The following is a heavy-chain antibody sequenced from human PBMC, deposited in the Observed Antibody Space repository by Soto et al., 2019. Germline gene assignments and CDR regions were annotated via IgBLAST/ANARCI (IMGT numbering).Heavy chain of an antibody. CDR1: GGSISSGGYS. D-gene: IGHD6-13*01. J-gene: IGHJ4*02. CDR3: ARRFSSSSWYERGNYFDY. CDR2: IYHSGST. Sequence: PSETLSLTCAVSGGSISSGGYSWSWIRQPPGKGLEWIGYIYHSGSTYYNPSLKSRVTISVDRSKNQFSLKLSSVTAADTALYYCARRFSSSSWYERGNYFDYWGQGTLVTVSS. V-gene: IGHV4-30-2*01.